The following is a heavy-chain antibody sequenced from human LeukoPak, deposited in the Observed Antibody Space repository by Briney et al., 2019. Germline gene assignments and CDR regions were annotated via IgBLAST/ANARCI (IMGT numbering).Heavy chain of an antibody. CDR2: INHSGST. D-gene: IGHD6-13*01. J-gene: IGHJ5*02. V-gene: IGHV4-34*01. Sequence: SETLSLTCAVYGGSFSGYYWSWIRQPPGKGLEWIGEINHSGSTNYNPSLKSRVTISVDTSKNQFSLKLSSVTAADTAVYYCASLVVGSSLVWFDPWGREPWSPSPQ. CDR1: GGSFSGYY. CDR3: ASLVVGSSLVWFDP.